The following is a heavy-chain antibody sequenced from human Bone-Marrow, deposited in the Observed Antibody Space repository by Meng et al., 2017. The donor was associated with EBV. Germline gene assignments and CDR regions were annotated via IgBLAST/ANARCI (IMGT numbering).Heavy chain of an antibody. J-gene: IGHJ4*02. CDR2: ITPSSGDT. V-gene: IGHV1-2*06. Sequence: QVQLVQSGAEVKKPGASVKVSCKAAGYTFTDYYINWVRQAPGQGLEWMGRITPSSGDTNYAQKFQGRVTMTRDTSISTAYMELSSLRSDDTAVYYCVRDCSSISCLYWGQGTLVTVSA. CDR3: VRDCSSISCLY. D-gene: IGHD2-2*01. CDR1: GYTFTDYY.